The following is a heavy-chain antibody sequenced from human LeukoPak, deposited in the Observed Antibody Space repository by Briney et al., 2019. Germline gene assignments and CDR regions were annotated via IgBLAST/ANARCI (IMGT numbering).Heavy chain of an antibody. CDR2: INPNSGGT. CDR1: GYTFSDYY. V-gene: IGHV1-2*02. D-gene: IGHD3-9*01. J-gene: IGHJ5*02. Sequence: ASVKVSCKPSGYTFSDYYLHWVRQAPGQGLEWMGWINPNSGGTNYAQKFQGRVTMTRDTSISTAYMELSRLRTEDTAVVYWAKVIYDILTGYESWFDPWGQGTLVTVSS. CDR3: AKVIYDILTGYESWFDP.